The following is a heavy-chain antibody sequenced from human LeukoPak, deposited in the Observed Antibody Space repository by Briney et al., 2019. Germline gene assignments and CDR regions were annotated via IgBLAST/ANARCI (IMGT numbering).Heavy chain of an antibody. Sequence: IPSETLSLTCTVSGGSISSGSYYWGWIRQPPGKGLEWIGSIYYSGSTYYNPSFKSRVTISLDTSKNQFSLKLSSVTAADTAVYYCARHGGGFDPWGQGTLVTVSS. CDR2: IYYSGST. CDR3: ARHGGGFDP. V-gene: IGHV4-39*01. D-gene: IGHD3-16*01. J-gene: IGHJ5*02. CDR1: GGSISSGSYY.